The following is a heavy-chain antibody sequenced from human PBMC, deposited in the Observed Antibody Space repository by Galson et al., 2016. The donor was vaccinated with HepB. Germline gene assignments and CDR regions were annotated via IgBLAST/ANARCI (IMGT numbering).Heavy chain of an antibody. CDR1: GFTFSDYH. V-gene: IGHV3-23*01. Sequence: SLRLSCAASGFTFSDYHMDWVRQAAGKGLEWVSVISGSGVSTYYADSVKRRFTISRDNSKNTLYVQMNSLRAEDTAVYYCAKTRRGYSGYGYYFDYWGQGTLVTVSS. CDR3: AKTRRGYSGYGYYFDY. D-gene: IGHD5-12*01. J-gene: IGHJ4*02. CDR2: ISGSGVST.